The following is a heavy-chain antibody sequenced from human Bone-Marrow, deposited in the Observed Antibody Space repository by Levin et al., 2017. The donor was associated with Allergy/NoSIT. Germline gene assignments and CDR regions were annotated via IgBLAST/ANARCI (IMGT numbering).Heavy chain of an antibody. CDR2: INPNSGAT. V-gene: IGHV1-2*02. Sequence: ASVKVSCKTSGYTFTAYYIHWVRQAPGQGLEWMGWINPNSGATNYAQNFQGRVTMTTDTSINTDYMELSRLTSDDTAIYYCTRATVAGTNWFDPWGQGTLVTVSS. CDR1: GYTFTAYY. J-gene: IGHJ5*02. CDR3: TRATVAGTNWFDP. D-gene: IGHD6-19*01.